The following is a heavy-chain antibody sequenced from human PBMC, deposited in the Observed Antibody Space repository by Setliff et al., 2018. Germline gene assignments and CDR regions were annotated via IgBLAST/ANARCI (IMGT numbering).Heavy chain of an antibody. D-gene: IGHD2-2*01. CDR2: MNYGGTA. J-gene: IGHJ4*02. V-gene: IGHV4-31*01. Sequence: SETLSLTCTVSGASISSSSVNNFWTWIRQLPGKGLEWIGYMNYGGTAYYNPSLKSLVSISIDTSKNQFSLKLASVTAADTAVYYCATPALSSIDYWGQGTLVTVSS. CDR3: ATPALSSIDY. CDR1: GASISSSSVNNF.